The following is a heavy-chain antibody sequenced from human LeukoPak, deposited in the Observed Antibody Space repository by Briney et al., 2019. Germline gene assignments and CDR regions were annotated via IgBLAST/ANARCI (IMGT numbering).Heavy chain of an antibody. CDR3: ARDLADIVVVPAAPDY. D-gene: IGHD2-2*01. V-gene: IGHV1-2*02. CDR1: GYTFTGYY. CDR2: INPNSGGT. Sequence: SVKVSCKASGYTFTGYYMHWVRQAPGQGLECMGWINPNSGGTNYAQKFQGRVTMTRDTSISTAYMELSRLRSDDTAVYYCARDLADIVVVPAAPDYWGQGTLVTVSS. J-gene: IGHJ4*02.